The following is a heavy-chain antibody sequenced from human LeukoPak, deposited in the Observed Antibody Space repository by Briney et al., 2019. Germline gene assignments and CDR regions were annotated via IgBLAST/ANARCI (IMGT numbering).Heavy chain of an antibody. J-gene: IGHJ4*02. Sequence: PGGSLRLSCAASGFTFSSYAMSWVRQAPGKGLEWVSGISGSGGSTYSADSVKGRFTISRDNSKNTLYLQMNSLRAEDTAVYYCAKDSSSAAVAPFDYWGQGTLVTVSS. CDR1: GFTFSSYA. CDR3: AKDSSSAAVAPFDY. D-gene: IGHD6-19*01. V-gene: IGHV3-23*01. CDR2: ISGSGGST.